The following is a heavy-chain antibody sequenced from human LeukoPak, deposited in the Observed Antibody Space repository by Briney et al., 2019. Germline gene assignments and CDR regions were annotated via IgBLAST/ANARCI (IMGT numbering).Heavy chain of an antibody. Sequence: GGSLRLSCAASGFTFSGYGMHWVRQAPGKGLEWVAVISYDGSNKYYADSVKGRFTISRDNSKNTLYLQMNSLRAEGTAVYYCAKGGASGWLFDYWGQGTLVTVSS. D-gene: IGHD6-19*01. CDR1: GFTFSGYG. J-gene: IGHJ4*02. CDR3: AKGGASGWLFDY. V-gene: IGHV3-30*18. CDR2: ISYDGSNK.